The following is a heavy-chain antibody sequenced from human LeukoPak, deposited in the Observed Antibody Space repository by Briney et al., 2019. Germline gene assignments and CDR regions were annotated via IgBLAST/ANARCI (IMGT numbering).Heavy chain of an antibody. CDR2: ISGSGGST. CDR3: AKSGGGYCSSTSCAYDY. Sequence: PGGSLRLSCAASGFTFSSYAMSWVRQAPGKGLEWVSAISGSGGSTYYADSVKGRFTISRDNSKNTLYLQMNSLRAEDTAVYYCAKSGGGYCSSTSCAYDYWGQGTLVTVSS. J-gene: IGHJ4*02. V-gene: IGHV3-23*01. CDR1: GFTFSSYA. D-gene: IGHD2-2*01.